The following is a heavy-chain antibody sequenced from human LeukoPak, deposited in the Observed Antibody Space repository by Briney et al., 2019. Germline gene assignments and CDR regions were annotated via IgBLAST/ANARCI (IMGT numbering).Heavy chain of an antibody. CDR1: GYTFTSYG. CDR3: ARRYYYDSSGYTTDAFDI. D-gene: IGHD3-22*01. CDR2: INAYNGNT. J-gene: IGHJ3*02. Sequence: GASVKVSCKASGYTFTSYGISWVRQAPGQGLEWMGWINAYNGNTNYAQKLQGRVTMTTDTSTSTAYMELRSLRSDDTAVYYCARRYYYDSSGYTTDAFDIWGQGTMVTVSS. V-gene: IGHV1-18*01.